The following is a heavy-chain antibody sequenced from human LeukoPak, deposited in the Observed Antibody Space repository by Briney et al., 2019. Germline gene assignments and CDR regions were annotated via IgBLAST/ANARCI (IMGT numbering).Heavy chain of an antibody. CDR1: GGSISSSSYY. CDR2: IYYSGST. D-gene: IGHD3-10*01. V-gene: IGHV4-39*07. Sequence: SETLSLTCTVSGGSISSSSYYWGWIRQPPGKGLEWIGSIYYSGSTPYNPSLKSRVTISVDTSKNQFSLKLSSVTAADTAVYYCARGDIWGSYYKRPFDYWGQGTLVTVSS. J-gene: IGHJ4*02. CDR3: ARGDIWGSYYKRPFDY.